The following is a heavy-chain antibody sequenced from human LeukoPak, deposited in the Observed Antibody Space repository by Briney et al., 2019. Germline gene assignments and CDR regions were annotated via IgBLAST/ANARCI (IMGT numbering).Heavy chain of an antibody. CDR2: FSGSDTT. CDR3: AKGGNYYGSGSYGDS. D-gene: IGHD3-10*01. Sequence: PGGSLRLSCAASGFTFSSYALTWVRQAPGKGLEWVSTFSGSDTTYYADSVRGRFTVSRDNSKSTLYLQMNSLRAEDTATYFCAKGGNYYGSGSYGDSWGQGTLVTVSA. CDR1: GFTFSSYA. J-gene: IGHJ4*02. V-gene: IGHV3-23*01.